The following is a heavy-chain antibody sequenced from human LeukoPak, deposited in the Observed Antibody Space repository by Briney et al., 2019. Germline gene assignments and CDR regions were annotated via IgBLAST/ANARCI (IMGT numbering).Heavy chain of an antibody. V-gene: IGHV4-4*07. CDR2: IYTSGST. J-gene: IGHJ6*02. CDR3: ARTHSSSWPHYYYYYYGMDV. D-gene: IGHD6-13*01. Sequence: SETLSLTCTVSGGSISSYYWSWIRQPAGKGLEWIGRIYTSGSTYYNPSLKSRFTMSVDTSKNQFSLKLSSVTAADTAVYYCARTHSSSWPHYYYYYYGMDVWGQGTTVTVSS. CDR1: GGSISSYY.